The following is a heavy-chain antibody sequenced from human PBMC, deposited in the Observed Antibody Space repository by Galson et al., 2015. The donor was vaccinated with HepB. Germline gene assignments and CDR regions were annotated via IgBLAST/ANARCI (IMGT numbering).Heavy chain of an antibody. V-gene: IGHV3-30-3*01. D-gene: IGHD1/OR15-1a*01. J-gene: IGHJ4*02. CDR1: GFSFGSYA. CDR2: ISHTGSNT. Sequence: ALRLACAASGFSFGSYAMHWVRQAPGKGLEWVAFISHTGSNTQYADSVKGRLTISRDNSKETLCLQMDSLRAEDTAVYYCVRDSNKIKHSEDYFKDWGQGTLVTVSS. CDR3: VRDSNKIKHSEDYFKD.